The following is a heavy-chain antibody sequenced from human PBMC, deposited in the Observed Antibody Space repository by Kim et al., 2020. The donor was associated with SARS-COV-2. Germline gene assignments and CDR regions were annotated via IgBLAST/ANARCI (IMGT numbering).Heavy chain of an antibody. V-gene: IGHV4-61*01. CDR1: GGSVSSGSYY. CDR2: IYYSGST. Sequence: SETLSLTCTVSGGSVSSGSYYWSWIRQPPGKGLEWIGYIYYSGSTNYNPSLKSRVTISVDTSKNQFSLKLSSVTAADTAVYYCARDRIDLRGIWGFDPWGQGTLVTVSS. J-gene: IGHJ5*02. D-gene: IGHD3-10*01. CDR3: ARDRIDLRGIWGFDP.